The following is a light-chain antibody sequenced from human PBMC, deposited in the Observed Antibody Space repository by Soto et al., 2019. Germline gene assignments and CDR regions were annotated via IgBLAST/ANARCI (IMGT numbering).Light chain of an antibody. J-gene: IGKJ1*01. CDR1: QTISSW. V-gene: IGKV1-5*03. CDR2: NAS. CDR3: QHYTSDSEA. Sequence: DIQMTQSPSTLSGSFGDRATSXXRASQTISSWLAGYQQKPGKAPQVXSDNASSLKSVGPSRFSGSGSVTEFTLTSSSLQPDAFATYSCQHYTSDSEAFGQGTNVEIK.